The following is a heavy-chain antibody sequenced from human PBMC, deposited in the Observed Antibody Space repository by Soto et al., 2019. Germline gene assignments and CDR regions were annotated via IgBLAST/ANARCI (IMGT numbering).Heavy chain of an antibody. Sequence: GESLKISCNGSGYSFTSYWIGWVRQMPGKGLEWMGIIYPGDSDTRYSPSFQGQVTISADKSISTAYLQWSSLKASDTAMYYCVRKYTDNSGGYWFDPWGQGTLVTVYS. CDR3: VRKYTDNSGGYWFDP. D-gene: IGHD1-20*01. V-gene: IGHV5-51*01. J-gene: IGHJ5*02. CDR1: GYSFTSYW. CDR2: IYPGDSDT.